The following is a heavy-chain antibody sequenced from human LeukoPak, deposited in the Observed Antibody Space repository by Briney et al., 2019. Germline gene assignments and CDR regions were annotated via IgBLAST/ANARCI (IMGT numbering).Heavy chain of an antibody. CDR3: ARWRTSNWSEFDY. V-gene: IGHV3-7*05. Sequence: GGSLRLSCAASGFTFSSHWVAWLRQAPEKGLEWVANIKQDGSEIYYVDSVKGRFTISRDNAKNSLYLQMNSLRTEDTAVYFCARWRTSNWSEFDYWGQGTLVTVSS. CDR1: GFTFSSHW. D-gene: IGHD6-13*01. CDR2: IKQDGSEI. J-gene: IGHJ4*02.